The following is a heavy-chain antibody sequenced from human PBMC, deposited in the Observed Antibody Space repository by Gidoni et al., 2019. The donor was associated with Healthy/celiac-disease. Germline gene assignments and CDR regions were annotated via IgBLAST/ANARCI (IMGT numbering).Heavy chain of an antibody. CDR1: GGSISSYY. Sequence: QVQLQESGPGLVKPSGTLSLTCTVSGGSISSYYWSWIRQPPGKGLEWIGYIYYSGSTNYNPSLKSRDTISVDTSKNQFSLKLSSVTAADTAVYYCARDRSRLHFDYWGQGTLVTVSS. CDR3: ARDRSRLHFDY. J-gene: IGHJ4*02. D-gene: IGHD4-17*01. CDR2: IYYSGST. V-gene: IGHV4-59*01.